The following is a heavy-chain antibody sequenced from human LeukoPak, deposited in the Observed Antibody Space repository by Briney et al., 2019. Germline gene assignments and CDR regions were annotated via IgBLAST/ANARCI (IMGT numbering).Heavy chain of an antibody. CDR1: GFTFSSYW. CDR3: ASLNPHYDFWSGPGY. J-gene: IGHJ4*02. CDR2: INTDGSST. D-gene: IGHD3-3*01. V-gene: IGHV3-74*01. Sequence: PGGSLRLSCAASGFTFSSYWMHWVRQAPGKGLVWVSRINTDGSSTSYADSVKGRFTISRDNAKNTLYLQMNSLRAEDTAVYYCASLNPHYDFWSGPGYWGQGTLVTVSS.